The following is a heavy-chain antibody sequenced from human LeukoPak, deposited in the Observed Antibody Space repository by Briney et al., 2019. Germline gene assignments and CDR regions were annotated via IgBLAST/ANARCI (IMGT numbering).Heavy chain of an antibody. CDR3: ARDYEQLVPLDY. J-gene: IGHJ4*02. CDR2: IYSGGST. V-gene: IGHV3-66*01. CDR1: GFTVSSNY. D-gene: IGHD6-13*01. Sequence: GGSLRLSCAASGFTVSSNYMSWVRQAPGKGLEWVSVIYSGGSTYYADSVKGRFTISRDNSKNTLYLQMNSLRAEDTAVYYCARDYEQLVPLDYWGQGTLVTVSS.